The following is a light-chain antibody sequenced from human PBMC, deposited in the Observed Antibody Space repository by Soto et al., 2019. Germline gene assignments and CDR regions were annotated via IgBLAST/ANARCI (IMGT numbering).Light chain of an antibody. CDR2: DVT. J-gene: IGLJ1*01. V-gene: IGLV2-11*01. CDR3: CSYAGTFYV. Sequence: QPVLTQPRSVSGSPGQSVTISCTGTSSDVGGYNCVSWYQHHPGKAPKLMIYDVTKRPSGVPVRFSGSKSGNTASLTISGLQAEDEADYYCCSYAGTFYVFGTGTKLTVL. CDR1: SSDVGGYNC.